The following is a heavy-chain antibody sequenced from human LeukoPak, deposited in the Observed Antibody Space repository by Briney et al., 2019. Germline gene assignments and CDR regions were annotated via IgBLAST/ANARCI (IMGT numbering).Heavy chain of an antibody. CDR2: IYYSGST. CDR3: ARSPVDTAMEFDY. CDR1: GGSISSYY. D-gene: IGHD5-18*01. Sequence: SETLSLTCTVSGGSISSYYWSWIRQPPGKGLEWIGYIYYSGSTNYNPSLKSRVTISVDTSKNQFSLKLSSVTAADTAVYYCARSPVDTAMEFDYWGQGTLVTVSS. V-gene: IGHV4-59*01. J-gene: IGHJ4*02.